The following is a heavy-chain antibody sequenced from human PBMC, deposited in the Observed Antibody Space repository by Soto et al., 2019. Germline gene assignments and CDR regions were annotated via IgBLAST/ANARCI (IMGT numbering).Heavy chain of an antibody. CDR2: TYYRSKWYN. CDR3: ARETPELRYFGVVTD. CDR1: GDSVSSNSAA. D-gene: IGHD3-3*01. Sequence: KQSQTLSLTCAISGDSVSSNSAAWNWIRQSPSRGLEWLGRTYYRSKWYNDYAVSVKSRITINPDTSKNQFSLQLNSVTPEDTAVYYCARETPELRYFGVVTDWGQGTTVTVSS. J-gene: IGHJ6*02. V-gene: IGHV6-1*01.